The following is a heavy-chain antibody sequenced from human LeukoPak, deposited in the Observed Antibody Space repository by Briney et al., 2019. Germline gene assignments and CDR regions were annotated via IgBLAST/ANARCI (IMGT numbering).Heavy chain of an antibody. D-gene: IGHD3-10*01. Sequence: ASVKVSCKASGYTFTGYYIHWVRQAPGQGLEWMGIINPSGGSTNYAQKFQGRVTMTRDTSTSTVYMELSSLRSEDTAVYYCARSQDYGSGSYYGQFDYWGQGTLVTVSS. CDR3: ARSQDYGSGSYYGQFDY. V-gene: IGHV1-46*01. J-gene: IGHJ4*02. CDR2: INPSGGST. CDR1: GYTFTGYY.